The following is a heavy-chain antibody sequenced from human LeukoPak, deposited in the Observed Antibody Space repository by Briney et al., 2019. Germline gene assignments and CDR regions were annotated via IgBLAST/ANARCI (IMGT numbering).Heavy chain of an antibody. D-gene: IGHD2-2*01. V-gene: IGHV3-30*18. CDR2: ISYDGHT. CDR3: AKERGSTTHFDF. Sequence: TGRSLRLSCAASGFTFSSCGMHWVRQAPGKGLEWVTVISYDGHTNYVDSVKGRFTISRDNSKNTLYLQMNGLRDEDTAVYYCAKERGSTTHFDFWGQGTLVTVSS. J-gene: IGHJ4*02. CDR1: GFTFSSCG.